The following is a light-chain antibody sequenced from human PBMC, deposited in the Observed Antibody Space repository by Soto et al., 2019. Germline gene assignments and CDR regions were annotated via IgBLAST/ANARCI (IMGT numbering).Light chain of an antibody. V-gene: IGLV1-44*01. J-gene: IGLJ2*01. CDR3: VAWDDSLNGRV. Sequence: QAVVTQPPSTSGTPGQRVTISCSGSRSKIGSNTVNWYQQLPGTAPKLLIYSNNQRPSGVPDRFSGSKSGTSASLAISGLQSEDEADYYCVAWDDSLNGRVFGGGTKLTVL. CDR2: SNN. CDR1: RSKIGSNT.